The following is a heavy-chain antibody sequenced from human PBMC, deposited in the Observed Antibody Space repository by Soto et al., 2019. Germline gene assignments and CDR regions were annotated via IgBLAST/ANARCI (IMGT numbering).Heavy chain of an antibody. Sequence: GASVKVSCKASGYTFTGYYMHWVRQAPGQGLEWMGWINPNSGGTNYAQKFQGWVTMTRDTSISTAYMELSRLRSDDTAVYYCARDLSRPSIAVAGTDAFDIWGQGTMVTVS. CDR3: ARDLSRPSIAVAGTDAFDI. CDR2: INPNSGGT. J-gene: IGHJ3*02. D-gene: IGHD6-19*01. CDR1: GYTFTGYY. V-gene: IGHV1-2*04.